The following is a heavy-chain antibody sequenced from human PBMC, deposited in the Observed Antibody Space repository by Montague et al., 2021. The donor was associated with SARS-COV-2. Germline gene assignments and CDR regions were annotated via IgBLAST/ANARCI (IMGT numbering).Heavy chain of an antibody. D-gene: IGHD6-25*01. CDR2: IYTSGST. J-gene: IGHJ5*02. CDR3: ARDGYSSGWNGLHWFDP. CDR1: IGSISSGSYY. Sequence: TLSLTCTVSIGSISSGSYYWSWIRQPAGKGLEWTGRIYTSGSTNYNPSLKSRVTISVDTSKNQFSLKLSSVTAADTAVYYCARDGYSSGWNGLHWFDPWGQGTLVTASS. V-gene: IGHV4-61*02.